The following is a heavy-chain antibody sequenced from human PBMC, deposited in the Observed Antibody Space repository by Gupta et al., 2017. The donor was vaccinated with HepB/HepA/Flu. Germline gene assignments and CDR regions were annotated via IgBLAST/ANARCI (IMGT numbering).Heavy chain of an antibody. Sequence: VPLVQAGAEVRSPGASVKVSCKASGYTFTSSYLHWVRQAPGQGLEWMGIIHPSGDSTEFAQKFQGRVTMTRDTSTSTVYMELRGLRFEDTAVYFCARGGYFDFWGQGTLVTVSS. CDR2: IHPSGDST. D-gene: IGHD2-15*01. CDR1: GYTFTSSY. J-gene: IGHJ4*02. CDR3: ARGGYFDF. V-gene: IGHV1-46*01.